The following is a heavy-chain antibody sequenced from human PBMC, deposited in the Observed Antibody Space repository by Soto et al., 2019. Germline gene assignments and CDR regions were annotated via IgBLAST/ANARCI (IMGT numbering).Heavy chain of an antibody. CDR2: IYYSGST. CDR3: ARVYAYYFDY. V-gene: IGHV4-61*08. J-gene: IGHJ4*02. CDR1: GGSISSGGYS. D-gene: IGHD2-8*01. Sequence: PSETLSLTCAVSGGSISSGGYSWSWIRQPPGKGLEWIGYIYYSGSTNHNPSLKSRVTISVDTSKNQFSLKLSSVTAADTAVYYCARVYAYYFDYWGQGTLVTVSS.